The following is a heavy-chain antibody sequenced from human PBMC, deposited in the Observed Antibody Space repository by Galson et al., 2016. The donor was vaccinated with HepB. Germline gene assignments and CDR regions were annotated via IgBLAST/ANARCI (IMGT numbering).Heavy chain of an antibody. CDR2: IIPILDIA. D-gene: IGHD4-17*01. CDR3: ATPYADYDAFDI. V-gene: IGHV1-69*02. CDR1: GGTFSTFT. J-gene: IGHJ3*02. Sequence: SVKVSCKASGGTFSTFTINWVRQAPGQGLEWMGRIIPILDIADYAQKFQGRVTITAGKSTSTAYMELSSLRSEDTAFYYCATPYADYDAFDIWGQGTMVTVSS.